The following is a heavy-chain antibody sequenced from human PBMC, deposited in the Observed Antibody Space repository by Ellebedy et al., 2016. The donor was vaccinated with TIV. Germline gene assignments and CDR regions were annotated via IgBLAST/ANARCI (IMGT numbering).Heavy chain of an antibody. V-gene: IGHV1-46*03. Sequence: ASVKVSCKASGYTFTSYYMHWVRQAPGQGLEWMGIINPSGGSTRYAQKFQGRVTMTRDTSTSTVYTELSSLRSEDTAVYYCARHDSSGYDAFDIWGQGTMVTVSS. CDR3: ARHDSSGYDAFDI. CDR1: GYTFTSYY. CDR2: INPSGGST. D-gene: IGHD3-22*01. J-gene: IGHJ3*02.